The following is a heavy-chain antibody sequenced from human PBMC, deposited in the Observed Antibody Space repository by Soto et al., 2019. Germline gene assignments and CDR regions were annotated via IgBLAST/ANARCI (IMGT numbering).Heavy chain of an antibody. V-gene: IGHV1-2*04. CDR2: VNPNSGGT. CDR1: GYTFTGYY. D-gene: IGHD3-10*01. J-gene: IGHJ3*02. Sequence: ASVKVSCKASGYTFTGYYMHWVRQAPGQGLEWMGWVNPNSGGTNYAQKFQGWVTMTRDTSISTACMELSRLRSDDTAVYYCARARITMVRGVIIGLGAFDIWGQGTMVTVSS. CDR3: ARARITMVRGVIIGLGAFDI.